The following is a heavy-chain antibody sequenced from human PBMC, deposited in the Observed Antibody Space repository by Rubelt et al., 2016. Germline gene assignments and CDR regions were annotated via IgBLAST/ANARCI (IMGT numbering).Heavy chain of an antibody. D-gene: IGHD6-13*01. CDR2: IYYSGST. CDR3: ARFGAAAGTDY. J-gene: IGHJ4*02. V-gene: IGHV4-39*07. CDR1: GGSISSSTYY. Sequence: QLQLQESGPGLVKPSETLSLTCAVSGGSISSSTYYWGWIRQPPGTGLEWIASIYYSGSTYYKPSLKSRVTISIDTSKNQFSLKLSSVTAADTAMYYCARFGAAAGTDYWGQGALVTVSS.